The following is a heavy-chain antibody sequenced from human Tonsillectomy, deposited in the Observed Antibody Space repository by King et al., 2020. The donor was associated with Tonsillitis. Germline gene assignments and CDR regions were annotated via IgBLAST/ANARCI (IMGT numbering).Heavy chain of an antibody. CDR3: ARDTPGVVTAIPVSFDY. J-gene: IGHJ4*02. D-gene: IGHD2-21*02. V-gene: IGHV3-20*04. CDR1: GFTFGDYG. CDR2: INWNGGST. Sequence: VQLVESGGGVVRPGGSLRLSCAASGFTFGDYGMSWVRQAPGKGLKWVSGINWNGGSTGYADSVKGRFTISRDNAKNSLYLQMNSLRAEDTALYYCARDTPGVVTAIPVSFDYWGQGTLVTVSS.